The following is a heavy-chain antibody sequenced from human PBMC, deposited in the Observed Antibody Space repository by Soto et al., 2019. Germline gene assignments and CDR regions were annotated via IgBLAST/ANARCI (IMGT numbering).Heavy chain of an antibody. CDR3: ARTPLGYCSGGSCYLYYDSSGYYLD. Sequence: SVKVSCKASGGTFSSYAISRVRQAPGQGLEWMGGIIPIFGTANYAQKFQGRVTITADESTSTAYMELSSLRSEDTAVYYCARTPLGYCSGGSCYLYYDSSGYYLDWGQGTLVTVSS. V-gene: IGHV1-69*13. CDR1: GGTFSSYA. D-gene: IGHD2-15*01. CDR2: IIPIFGTA. J-gene: IGHJ4*02.